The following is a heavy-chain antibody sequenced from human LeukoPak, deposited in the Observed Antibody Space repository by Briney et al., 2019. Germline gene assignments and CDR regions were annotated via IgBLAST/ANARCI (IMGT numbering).Heavy chain of an antibody. Sequence: SETLSLTCTVSGGSISSGDYYWSWIRQPPGKGLEWIGYIYYSGNTYYNPSLKSRVTISVDTSKNQFSLKLSSVTAADTAVYYCARLTSVLRGDYGFDPWGQGTLVTVSS. D-gene: IGHD4-17*01. CDR1: GGSISSGDYY. J-gene: IGHJ5*02. CDR3: ARLTSVLRGDYGFDP. V-gene: IGHV4-30-4*01. CDR2: IYYSGNT.